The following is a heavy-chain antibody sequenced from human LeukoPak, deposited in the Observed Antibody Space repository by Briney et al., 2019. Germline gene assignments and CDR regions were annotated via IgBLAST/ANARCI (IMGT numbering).Heavy chain of an antibody. CDR3: ARGLRGTGTTPDY. J-gene: IGHJ4*02. V-gene: IGHV3-21*01. CDR1: GFTFSSYS. CDR2: ISSSSSYI. Sequence: GGSLRLSCAASGFTFSSYSMNWVRQAPGKGLEWVSSISSSSSYIYYADSVKGRFTISRDNAKNSLYLQMNSLRAEDTAVYYCARGLRGTGTTPDYWGRGTLVTVSS. D-gene: IGHD1-7*01.